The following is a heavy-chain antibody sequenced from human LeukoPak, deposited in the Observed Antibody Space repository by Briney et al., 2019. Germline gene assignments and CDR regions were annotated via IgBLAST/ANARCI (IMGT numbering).Heavy chain of an antibody. J-gene: IGHJ4*02. V-gene: IGHV4-34*01. CDR2: INHSGGT. CDR1: GASFSGCY. Sequence: SETLSLTCGVSGASFSGCYWSWIRQPPGKGLEWIGEINHSGGTNYNPSLKSRVTISVDTSKKQFSLNLRSVTAEDTAVYYCATDRYYGSGSCYKFDYWGQGTLVTVSS. D-gene: IGHD3-10*01. CDR3: ATDRYYGSGSCYKFDY.